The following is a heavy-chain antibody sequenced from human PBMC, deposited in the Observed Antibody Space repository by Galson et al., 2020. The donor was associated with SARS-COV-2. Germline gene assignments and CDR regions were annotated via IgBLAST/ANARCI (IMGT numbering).Heavy chain of an antibody. D-gene: IGHD5-18*01. J-gene: IGHJ3*02. V-gene: IGHV1-2*02. Sequence: ASVKVSCKASGYTFTGYYMHWVRQAPGQGLEWMGWINPNSGGTNYAQKFQGRVTMTRDTSISIAYMELSRLRSDDTAVYYCARDGTAMVTNGFDIWCQGTMGTVSS. CDR2: INPNSGGT. CDR3: ARDGTAMVTNGFDI. CDR1: GYTFTGYY.